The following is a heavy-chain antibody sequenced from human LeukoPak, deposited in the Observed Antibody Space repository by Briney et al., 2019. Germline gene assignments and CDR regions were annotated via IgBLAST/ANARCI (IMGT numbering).Heavy chain of an antibody. CDR2: INHSGST. V-gene: IGHV4-34*01. D-gene: IGHD3-10*01. J-gene: IGHJ4*02. CDR1: GGSFSGYY. Sequence: PSETLSLTCAVYGGSFSGYYWSWIRQPPGKGLEWIGEINHSGSTNYNPSLKSRVTISVDTSKNQFSLKLSSVTAADTAVYYCARGPRRSLWFGEPTQTSYYFDYWGQGTLVTVSS. CDR3: ARGPRRSLWFGEPTQTSYYFDY.